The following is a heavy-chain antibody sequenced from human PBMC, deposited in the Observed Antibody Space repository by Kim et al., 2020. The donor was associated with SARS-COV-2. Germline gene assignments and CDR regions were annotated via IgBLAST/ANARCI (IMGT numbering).Heavy chain of an antibody. CDR2: IKEDGSEK. CDR3: ASGGHIDY. J-gene: IGHJ4*02. CDR1: GLTFSKFW. V-gene: IGHV3-7*01. Sequence: GGSLRLSCAASGLTFSKFWMSWVRQAPGKGLEWVANIKEDGSEKNYVDSVKGRFTISRDNGKTSLFLQMDGLRAEDTAVYYCASGGHIDYCGQGALVIVS.